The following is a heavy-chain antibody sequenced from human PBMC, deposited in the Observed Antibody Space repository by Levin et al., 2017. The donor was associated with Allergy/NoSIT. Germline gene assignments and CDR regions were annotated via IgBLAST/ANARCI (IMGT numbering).Heavy chain of an antibody. CDR3: ARAQVVVAATDKPTAWKAHWFDP. Sequence: SETLSLTCAVSGGSISSSNWWSWVRQPPGKGLEWIGEIYHSGSTNYNPSLKSRVTISVDKSKNQFSLKLSSVTAADTAVYYCARAQVVVAATDKPTAWKAHWFDPWGQGTLVTVSS. CDR2: IYHSGST. CDR1: GGSISSSNW. J-gene: IGHJ5*02. V-gene: IGHV4-4*02. D-gene: IGHD2-15*01.